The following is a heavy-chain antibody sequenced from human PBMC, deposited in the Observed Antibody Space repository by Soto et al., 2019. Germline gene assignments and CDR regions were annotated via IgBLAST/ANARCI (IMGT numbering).Heavy chain of an antibody. CDR2: IYWDDDK. CDR1: GFSLTARPVG. V-gene: IGHV2-5*02. J-gene: IGHJ4*02. Sequence: QITLKESGPTRVKPTQTLTLTCTFSGFSLTARPVGLGWIRQPPGKALEHLALIYWDDDKRYNPSLKTRLTITKDTSKNQVVLTMTNMDPVDTATYYCAHRADLQGNWNGGYFAFWGQGALVTVSS. CDR3: AHRADLQGNWNGGYFAF. D-gene: IGHD1-1*01.